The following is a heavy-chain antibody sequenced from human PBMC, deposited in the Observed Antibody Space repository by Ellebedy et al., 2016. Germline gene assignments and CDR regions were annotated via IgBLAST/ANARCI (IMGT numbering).Heavy chain of an antibody. CDR3: ARQSAPSSSNYSYGMDV. CDR2: IYPGDSDT. V-gene: IGHV5-51*01. J-gene: IGHJ6*02. Sequence: GESLKISXKGSGYSFTSYWIGWVRQMPGKGLEWMGIIYPGDSDTRYSPSFQGQVTISADKSISTAYLQWSSLKASDTAMYYCARQSAPSSSNYSYGMDVWGQGTTVTVSS. D-gene: IGHD6-6*01. CDR1: GYSFTSYW.